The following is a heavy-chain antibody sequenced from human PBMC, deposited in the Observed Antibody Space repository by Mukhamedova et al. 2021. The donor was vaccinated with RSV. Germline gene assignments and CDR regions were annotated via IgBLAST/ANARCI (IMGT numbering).Heavy chain of an antibody. D-gene: IGHD1-26*01. J-gene: IGHJ4*02. V-gene: IGHV3-23*01. CDR3: AKKPGAAQIGRFDY. CDR2: ISGNGGNT. Sequence: VSAISGNGGNTYYADSVKGRFTISRDNSKNTLYLQMNSLSAEDTAVYYCAKKPGAAQIGRFDYWGQGTLVTVSS.